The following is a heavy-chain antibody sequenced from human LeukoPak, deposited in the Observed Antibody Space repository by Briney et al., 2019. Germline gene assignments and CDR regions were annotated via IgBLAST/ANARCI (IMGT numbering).Heavy chain of an antibody. CDR1: GGSISSYY. D-gene: IGHD3-22*01. CDR2: IFDIVGI. Sequence: SETLSLTCTVSGGSISSYYWSWIRQPPGKGLEWIGYIFDIVGINYNPSLKSRANISIHVSMNQFCLKLSSVTAADTAVYYCARHGSDYYGSSGYDYWGRGTMVTV. CDR3: ARHGSDYYGSSGYDY. V-gene: IGHV4-59*08. J-gene: IGHJ4*02.